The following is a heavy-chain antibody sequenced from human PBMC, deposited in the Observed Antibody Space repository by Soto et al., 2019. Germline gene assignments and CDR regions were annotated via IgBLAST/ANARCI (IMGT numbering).Heavy chain of an antibody. CDR1: GGSFRGYY. V-gene: IGHV4-34*01. J-gene: IGHJ3*02. CDR3: ARGVGASAFDI. CDR2: INHSGST. Sequence: QVQLQQWGAGLLKPSETLSLTCAVYGGSFRGYYWGWVRQPPGKGLEWIGEINHSGSTNYNPSLKSRVTISVDTSKNQFSLKLSSVTAADTAVYYCARGVGASAFDIWGQGTMVTVSS. D-gene: IGHD1-26*01.